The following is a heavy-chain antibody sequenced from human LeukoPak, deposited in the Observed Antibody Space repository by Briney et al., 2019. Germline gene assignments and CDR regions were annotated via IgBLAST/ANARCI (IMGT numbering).Heavy chain of an antibody. D-gene: IGHD3-10*01. CDR3: TRPGLLWGVVDV. V-gene: IGHV3-73*01. CDR1: GFTFSGSA. Sequence: GGSLRLSCAASGFTFSGSAMHWVRQASGKGLEWVGRIRSKANSYATAYAASVKGRFTISRDDSKNTAYLQMNSLKIEDTAVYYCTRPGLLWGVVDVWGKGTTVTISS. CDR2: IRSKANSYAT. J-gene: IGHJ6*04.